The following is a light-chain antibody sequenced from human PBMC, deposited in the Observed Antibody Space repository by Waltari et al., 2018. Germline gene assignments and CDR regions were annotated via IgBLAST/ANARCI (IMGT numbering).Light chain of an antibody. CDR2: GAS. J-gene: IGKJ1*01. V-gene: IGKV3-15*01. CDR3: QQYNNWPRT. CDR1: QSVGSN. Sequence: EVVMTQSPVTLSVSPGERAALSCRASQSVGSNLAWYHQKTGQAPRLLVFGASTRATGIPARFSGSGSGTEFTLTISRLQSEDFAVYYCQQYNNWPRTFGQGTTVEIK.